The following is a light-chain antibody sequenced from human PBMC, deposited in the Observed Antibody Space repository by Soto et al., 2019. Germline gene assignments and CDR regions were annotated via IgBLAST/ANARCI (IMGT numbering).Light chain of an antibody. CDR3: EAWHDSLNGYVV. CDR2: SNN. J-gene: IGLJ2*01. CDR1: SSNIGSNT. Sequence: QSVLTQPPSASGTPGQRVTISCSGSSSNIGSNTVNWYQQLPGTAPKLLIYSNNQRPSGVPDRFSGSKSGTSGTLAISGLQSQDEADYYCEAWHDSLNGYVVFGGGTKLNVL. V-gene: IGLV1-44*01.